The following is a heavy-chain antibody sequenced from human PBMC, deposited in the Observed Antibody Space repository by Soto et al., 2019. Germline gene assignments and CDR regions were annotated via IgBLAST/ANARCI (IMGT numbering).Heavy chain of an antibody. CDR1: VFTFSSYW. V-gene: IGHV3-7*01. Sequence: GWSLRLSCSASVFTFSSYWMSWVRQAPGKGLEWVANIKQDGSEKYYVDSVKGRFTISRDNAKNSLYLQMNSLRAEDTAVYYCARKQWLVPGYFDYGGQGTLVTVSS. CDR3: ARKQWLVPGYFDY. J-gene: IGHJ4*02. D-gene: IGHD6-19*01. CDR2: IKQDGSEK.